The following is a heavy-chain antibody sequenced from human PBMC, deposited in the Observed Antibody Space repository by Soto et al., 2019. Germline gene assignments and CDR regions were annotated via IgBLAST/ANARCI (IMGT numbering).Heavy chain of an antibody. CDR1: GGSISSSSYY. CDR3: ARPMYCSGGSCYYDFDY. Sequence: SETLSLTCTVSGGSISSSSYYWGWIRQPPGKGLEWIGSIYYSGSTYYNPSLKSRVTISVDTSKNQFSLKLSSVTAADTAVYYCARPMYCSGGSCYYDFDYWGQGTLVTVSS. V-gene: IGHV4-39*01. D-gene: IGHD2-15*01. CDR2: IYYSGST. J-gene: IGHJ4*02.